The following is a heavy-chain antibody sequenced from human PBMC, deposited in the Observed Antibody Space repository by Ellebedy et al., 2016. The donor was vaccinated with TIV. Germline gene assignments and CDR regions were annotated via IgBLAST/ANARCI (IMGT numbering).Heavy chain of an antibody. CDR1: GFTVSSNY. V-gene: IGHV3-53*01. D-gene: IGHD1-26*01. J-gene: IGHJ2*01. CDR3: AGGSSSLNWYSDL. CDR2: IYSGGYT. Sequence: GESLKISCAASGFTVSSNYMNWVRQAPGKGLEWVSVIYSGGYTSYADSVKGRFTISRDNSKNTLYLQMNSLRAEDTAVYYCAGGSSSLNWYSDLWGRGTLVTVSS.